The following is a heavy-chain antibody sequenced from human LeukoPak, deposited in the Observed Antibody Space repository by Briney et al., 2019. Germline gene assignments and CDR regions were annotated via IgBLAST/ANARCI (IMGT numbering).Heavy chain of an antibody. J-gene: IGHJ5*01. CDR3: ARLNPGYVTAPHDS. CDR2: IYYSGST. Sequence: SETLSLTCTVSGGSISSYYWSWIRQPPGKGLEWIGYIYYSGSTNYNPSLKSRVTMSVDTSINQFSLKLSSVTAADTAVYYCARLNPGYVTAPHDSWGQGMLVTVSS. D-gene: IGHD3-16*01. V-gene: IGHV4-59*08. CDR1: GGSISSYY.